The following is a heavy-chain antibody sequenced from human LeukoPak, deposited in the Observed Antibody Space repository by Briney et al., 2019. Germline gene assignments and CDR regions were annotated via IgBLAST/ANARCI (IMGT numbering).Heavy chain of an antibody. CDR1: GFTFSNYW. D-gene: IGHD1-1*01. CDR2: INNDGSRT. J-gene: IGHJ1*01. CDR3: ASGIPAF. Sequence: GGSLRLSCAASGFTFSNYWMHWVRQVPGQGLVWVPQINNDGSRTNYADSVKGRFTVSRDNAKSTLYLQMNSLGAEDTAVYYCASGIPAFWGQGTLVTVSS. V-gene: IGHV3-74*01.